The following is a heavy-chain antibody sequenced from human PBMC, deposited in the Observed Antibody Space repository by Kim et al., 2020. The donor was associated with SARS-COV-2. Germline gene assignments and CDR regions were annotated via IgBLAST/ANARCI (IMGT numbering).Heavy chain of an antibody. J-gene: IGHJ2*01. V-gene: IGHV4-34*01. Sequence: SETLSLTCAVYGGSFSGYYWSWIRQPPGKGLEWIGEINHSGSTNYNPSLKSRVTISVDTSKNQFSLKLSSVTAADTAVYYCARVQYCSGGSCYSLWYFDLWGRGTLVTVSS. D-gene: IGHD2-15*01. CDR1: GGSFSGYY. CDR3: ARVQYCSGGSCYSLWYFDL. CDR2: INHSGST.